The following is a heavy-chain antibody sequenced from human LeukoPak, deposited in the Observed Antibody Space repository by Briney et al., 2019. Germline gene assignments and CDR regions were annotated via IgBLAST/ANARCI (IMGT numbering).Heavy chain of an antibody. CDR3: ATNYDFWSGYSY. J-gene: IGHJ4*02. V-gene: IGHV4-30-4*08. CDR1: GGSISSGDYY. D-gene: IGHD3-3*01. Sequence: PSETLSLTCTVSGGSISSGDYYWSWIRQPPGKGLEWIGYIYYSGSTYYNPSLKSRVTISVDTSKNQFSLKLSSVTAADTAVYYCATNYDFWSGYSYWGQGTLVTVSS. CDR2: IYYSGST.